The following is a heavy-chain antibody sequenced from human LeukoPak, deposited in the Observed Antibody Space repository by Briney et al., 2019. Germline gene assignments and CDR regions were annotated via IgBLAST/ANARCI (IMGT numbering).Heavy chain of an antibody. D-gene: IGHD2-2*01. Sequence: NPGGSLRLSCEASGFNFNTYSMAWVRQAPGKGLEWVSIISRASESIFYADSVKGRFTISRDNAKNSLYLQMNGLRAEDTAVYYCARDSILEYQLLGVDYYYYMDVWGKGTTVTVSS. V-gene: IGHV3-21*01. CDR3: ARDSILEYQLLGVDYYYYMDV. CDR2: ISRASESI. J-gene: IGHJ6*03. CDR1: GFNFNTYS.